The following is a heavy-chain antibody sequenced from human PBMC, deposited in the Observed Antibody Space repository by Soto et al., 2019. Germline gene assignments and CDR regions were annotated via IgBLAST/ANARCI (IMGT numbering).Heavy chain of an antibody. CDR3: AKDLRITMIRLPGY. D-gene: IGHD3-22*01. Sequence: EVQLLESGGGLVQPGGSLRLSCAASGFTFSSYGMSWVRQAPGKGLEWVSAISGRGGSTYYADSVKGRFTISRDNSKNTLYLQMNSLRAEDTAVYYCAKDLRITMIRLPGYWGQGTLVTVSS. J-gene: IGHJ4*02. V-gene: IGHV3-23*01. CDR2: ISGRGGST. CDR1: GFTFSSYG.